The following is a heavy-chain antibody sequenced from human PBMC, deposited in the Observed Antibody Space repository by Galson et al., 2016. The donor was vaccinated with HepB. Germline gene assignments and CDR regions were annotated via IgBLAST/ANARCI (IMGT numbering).Heavy chain of an antibody. CDR3: ARFTQEWLDRVYYFDY. CDR1: GFTFGRYA. CDR2: ISGDGGST. D-gene: IGHD6-19*01. V-gene: IGHV3-23*01. Sequence: SLILSCAASGFTFGRYAMSWVRRAPGKGLEWVSAISGDGGSTYYAGSVQGRFTSSRDRSTNTMYLQMNSLRTDDTAVYYCARFTQEWLDRVYYFDYWGQGTLVTVSS. J-gene: IGHJ4*02.